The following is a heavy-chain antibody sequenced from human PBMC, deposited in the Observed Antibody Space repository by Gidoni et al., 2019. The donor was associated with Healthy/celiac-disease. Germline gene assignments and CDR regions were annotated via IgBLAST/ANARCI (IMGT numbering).Heavy chain of an antibody. D-gene: IGHD2-2*01. V-gene: IGHV4-34*01. J-gene: IGHJ6*02. CDR1: GGSFSGYY. CDR2: INHSGST. CDR3: ARGVYCSSTSCYPIRPLGMDV. Sequence: QVQLQQWGAGLLKPSETLSLTCAVYGGSFSGYYWSWIRQPPGKGLEWIGEINHSGSTNYNPSLKSRVTISVDTSKNQFSLKLSSVTAADTAVYYCARGVYCSSTSCYPIRPLGMDVWGQGTTVTVSS.